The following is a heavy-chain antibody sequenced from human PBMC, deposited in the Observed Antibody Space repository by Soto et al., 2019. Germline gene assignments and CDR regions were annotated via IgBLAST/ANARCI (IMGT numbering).Heavy chain of an antibody. CDR2: IYYSGST. CDR1: GGSISSSSYY. CDR3: ARQLIAAAPNWFDP. J-gene: IGHJ5*02. D-gene: IGHD6-13*01. V-gene: IGHV4-39*01. Sequence: SETLSLTCTVSGGSISSSSYYWGWIRQPPGKGLEWIGSIYYSGSTYYNPSLKSRVTISVDTSKNQFSLKLSSVTAADTAVYYCARQLIAAAPNWFDPWGQGTLVTVSS.